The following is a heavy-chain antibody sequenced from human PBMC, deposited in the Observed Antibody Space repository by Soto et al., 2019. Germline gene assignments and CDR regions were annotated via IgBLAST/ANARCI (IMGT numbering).Heavy chain of an antibody. Sequence: SETLSLTCTVSGGSVSSGRYYWGWIRQPPGKGLEWIGYSYYSGGTNDNASLESGGTISVDTSKNPFSLTLSSVTAADTVVYYCARVKGTNKDFDYWGQGNMVTGS. CDR2: SYYSGGT. J-gene: IGHJ4*02. V-gene: IGHV4-61*01. D-gene: IGHD2-8*01. CDR1: GGSVSSGRYY. CDR3: ARVKGTNKDFDY.